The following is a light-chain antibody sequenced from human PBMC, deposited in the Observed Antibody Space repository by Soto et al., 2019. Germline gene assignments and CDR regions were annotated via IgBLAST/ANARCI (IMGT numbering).Light chain of an antibody. CDR3: QQYYSTPPWT. Sequence: DIVMTQSPDSLAVSLGERATINCKSSQSVLYSSNNKNYLAWYQQKPGQPPKLLIYWASTRKSGVPDRFSGSASGIDFTLSISSLQAEDVAVYYCQQYYSTPPWTFGQGTKVEIK. CDR2: WAS. CDR1: QSVLYSSNNKNY. V-gene: IGKV4-1*01. J-gene: IGKJ1*01.